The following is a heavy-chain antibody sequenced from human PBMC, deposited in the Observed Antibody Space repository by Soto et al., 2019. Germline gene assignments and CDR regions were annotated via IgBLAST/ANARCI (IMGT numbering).Heavy chain of an antibody. V-gene: IGHV3-11*01. CDR3: ARRSSSWYFDY. D-gene: IGHD6-13*01. CDR2: ISRSSSTI. CDR1: GFSFSDLY. Sequence: PGGSLRLSCATYGFSFSDLYMIWIRQAPGKGLEWVSYISRSSSTIYYADSVKGRFTISRDNSKNTLNLQMNSLRAEDTAVYYCARRSSSWYFDYWGQGT. J-gene: IGHJ4*02.